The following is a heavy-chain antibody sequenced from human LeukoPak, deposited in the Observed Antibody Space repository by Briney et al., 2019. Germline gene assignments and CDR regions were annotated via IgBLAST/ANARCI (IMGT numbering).Heavy chain of an antibody. V-gene: IGHV3-23*01. CDR3: AKPTGGVFYQGGVDS. D-gene: IGHD2/OR15-2a*01. CDR2: ITDSGDST. Sequence: PGGSLRLSCAASGFRFSSCAMSWVRQAPGKGLEWVSAITDSGDSTFYADSVKGRFTISRDNSKNTLYMQMNSLRAEDTAVYYCAKPTGGVFYQGGVDSWGQGTLVTVSS. J-gene: IGHJ4*02. CDR1: GFRFSSCA.